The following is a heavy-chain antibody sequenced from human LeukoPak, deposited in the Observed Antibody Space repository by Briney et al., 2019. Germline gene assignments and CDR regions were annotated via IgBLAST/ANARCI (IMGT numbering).Heavy chain of an antibody. J-gene: IGHJ4*02. V-gene: IGHV4-59*12. CDR1: GPSIRNFY. CDR2: INYSGTT. D-gene: IGHD1-26*01. Sequence: PETLSLTCTVSGPSIRNFYWSSIPQPPGRGLEWCGSINYSGTTNYNPSLKSRVTMSLDPSKHQLTLNLRSVTAAAAAVYYWARSGGSGLQLDSWGQGTLVTVSS. CDR3: ARSGGSGLQLDS.